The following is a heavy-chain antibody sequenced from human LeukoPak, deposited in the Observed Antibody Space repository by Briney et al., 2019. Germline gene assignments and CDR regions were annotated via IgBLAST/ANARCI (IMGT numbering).Heavy chain of an antibody. CDR2: INKDGSAT. CDR1: GFTFDAYA. J-gene: IGHJ5*02. D-gene: IGHD3-3*01. CDR3: AREGITIFGVANSNWFDP. Sequence: GGSLRLSCEASGFTFDAYAMHWVRQAPGKGLEWVSLINKDGSATYSADSVKGRFTISRDNAKNSLYLQMNSLRAEDTAVYYCAREGITIFGVANSNWFDPWGEGTLVTVSS. V-gene: IGHV3-43*02.